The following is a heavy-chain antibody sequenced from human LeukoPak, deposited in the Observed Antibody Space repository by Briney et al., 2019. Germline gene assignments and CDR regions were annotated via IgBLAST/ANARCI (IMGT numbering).Heavy chain of an antibody. CDR3: ARDYKYAFDN. J-gene: IGHJ4*02. D-gene: IGHD5-24*01. CDR2: IGIDSGNT. V-gene: IGHV3-48*01. CDR1: GFTFSDYS. Sequence: GGSLRLSCAASGFTFSDYSMNWVRQAPRKGLEWISYIGIDSGNTNYADSVKGRFTISGDKAKNSLYLQMNSLRVEDTAVYYCARDYKYAFDNWGQGTLVTVSS.